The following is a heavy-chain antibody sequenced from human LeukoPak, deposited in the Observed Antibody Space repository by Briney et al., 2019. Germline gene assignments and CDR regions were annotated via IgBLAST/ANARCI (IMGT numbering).Heavy chain of an antibody. CDR2: IAIAGGT. Sequence: PGGSLRLSCAASGFTLSNYDIHWVRQASGKSLEWVSAIAIAGGTFYADSVKGRFTISRENAKNSLYLQMNSLRDGDTAVYYCARGARDLYSSGWRDFDYWGQGTLVTVSS. CDR1: GFTLSNYD. CDR3: ARGARDLYSSGWRDFDY. J-gene: IGHJ4*02. D-gene: IGHD6-19*01. V-gene: IGHV3-13*01.